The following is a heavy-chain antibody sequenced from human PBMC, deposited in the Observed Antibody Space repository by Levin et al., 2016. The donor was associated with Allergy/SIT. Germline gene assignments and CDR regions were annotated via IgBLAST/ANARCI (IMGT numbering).Heavy chain of an antibody. CDR1: GYTFTSYY. V-gene: IGHV1-46*01. J-gene: IGHJ6*03. CDR2: INPSGGST. Sequence: ASVKVSCKASGYTFTSYYMHWVRQAPGQGLEWMGIINPSGGSTSYAQKFQGRVTMTRDTSTSTVYMELSSLRSEDTAVYYCARDLLTGEPNSGYYYYYMDVWGKGTTVTVSS. CDR3: ARDLLTGEPNSGYYYYYMDV. D-gene: IGHD7-27*01.